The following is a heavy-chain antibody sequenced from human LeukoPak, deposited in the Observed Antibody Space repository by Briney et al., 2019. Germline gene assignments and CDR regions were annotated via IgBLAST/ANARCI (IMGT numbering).Heavy chain of an antibody. V-gene: IGHV3-21*01. D-gene: IGHD2-2*01. CDR3: ARGPSCTSTSCYTTGLFDY. J-gene: IGHJ4*02. CDR2: ISSSSNST. CDR1: GFTFSIYS. Sequence: GGSLRLSCTASGFTFSIYSMSWARQAPGKGLEWVSSISSSSNSTYYADSVKGQFTISRDNAKNSLYLQMNSLRAGDTAVYYCARGPSCTSTSCYTTGLFDYWGQGTLVTVS.